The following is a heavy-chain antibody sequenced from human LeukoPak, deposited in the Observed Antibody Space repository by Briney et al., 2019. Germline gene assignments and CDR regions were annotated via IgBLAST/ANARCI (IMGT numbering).Heavy chain of an antibody. V-gene: IGHV3-66*01. Sequence: GGSLRLSCAASGFTVSSNYMSWVRQAPGKGLEWVSVIYSGGSTYYADSVKGRFTISRDNSKNTLYLQMNSLRAEVTAVYYCARVIRAAADYWGQGTLVTVSS. J-gene: IGHJ4*02. D-gene: IGHD3-16*01. CDR1: GFTVSSNY. CDR3: ARVIRAAADY. CDR2: IYSGGST.